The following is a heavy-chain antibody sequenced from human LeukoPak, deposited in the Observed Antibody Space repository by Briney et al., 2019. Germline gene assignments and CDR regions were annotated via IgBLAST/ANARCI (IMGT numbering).Heavy chain of an antibody. CDR1: GYTFTSYD. CDR3: ARGRRRDSSVSY. Sequence: ASVKVSCKASGYTFTSYDINWVRPATGQGLEWMGWMNPNSGNTGYAQKFQGRVTMTRNTSISTAYMELSSLRSEDTAVYYCARGRRRDSSVSYWGQGTLVTVSS. J-gene: IGHJ4*02. CDR2: MNPNSGNT. V-gene: IGHV1-8*01. D-gene: IGHD3-22*01.